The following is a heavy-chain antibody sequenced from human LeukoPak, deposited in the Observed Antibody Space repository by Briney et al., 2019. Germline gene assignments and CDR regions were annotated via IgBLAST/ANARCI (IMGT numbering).Heavy chain of an antibody. D-gene: IGHD3-22*01. CDR1: GISVSSKY. J-gene: IGHJ3*02. CDR2: IFDGDKT. CDR3: ARGDYNSLAFDI. Sequence: GGSLRLACAASGISVSSKYMSWVRPAPGKGLDWVSVIFDGDKTYYVDSVKGRFTISRDNSKNTLYLQMNSLTAEDTAVYYCARGDYNSLAFDIWGQGTMVTVSS. V-gene: IGHV3-53*01.